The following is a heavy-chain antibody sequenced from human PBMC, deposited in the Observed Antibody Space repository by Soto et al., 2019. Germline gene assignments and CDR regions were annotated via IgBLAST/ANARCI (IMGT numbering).Heavy chain of an antibody. J-gene: IGHJ5*02. CDR1: GFTFSRYA. Sequence: GGSLRLSCAASGFTFSRYAMSWVRQIPGKGLECVSAIGGDGGSIHYADSVKGRFTISRDDSKNMLYLQLNSLRAEDTAVYYCAKVGGFDPWGQGTLVTVSS. CDR3: AKVGGFDP. V-gene: IGHV3-23*01. CDR2: IGGDGGSI. D-gene: IGHD4-17*01.